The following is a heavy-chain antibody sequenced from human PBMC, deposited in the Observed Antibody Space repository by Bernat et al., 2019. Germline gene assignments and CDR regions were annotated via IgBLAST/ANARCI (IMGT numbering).Heavy chain of an antibody. J-gene: IGHJ4*02. CDR1: GFTFDDYG. V-gene: IGHV3-20*01. CDR2: INWNGGST. Sequence: EVQLVESGGGVVRPGGSLRLSCAASGFTFDDYGMSWVRQAPGKGLEWVSGINWNGGSTGYSDSVTVRFTISRDNAKNSLYLQMRSRRAEDTALYDCATTYSSGYVHPLGYWGQGTLVTVSS. D-gene: IGHD3-22*01. CDR3: ATTYSSGYVHPLGY.